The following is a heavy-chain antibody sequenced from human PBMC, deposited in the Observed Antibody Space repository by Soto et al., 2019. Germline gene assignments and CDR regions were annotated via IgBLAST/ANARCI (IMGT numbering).Heavy chain of an antibody. D-gene: IGHD6-19*01. Sequence: GGSLRLSCVASGITFRTYAMTWVRQAPGKGLEWVSSISGGGSGPFYADSVKGRFTISRDDSMQTLYLQMSSLRADDTAIYYCAKDQSEVYSSAFNSPLDYGPDLWGQGTLVTVS. CDR2: ISGGGSGP. J-gene: IGHJ5*02. V-gene: IGHV3-23*01. CDR1: GITFRTYA. CDR3: AKDQSEVYSSAFNSPLDYGPDL.